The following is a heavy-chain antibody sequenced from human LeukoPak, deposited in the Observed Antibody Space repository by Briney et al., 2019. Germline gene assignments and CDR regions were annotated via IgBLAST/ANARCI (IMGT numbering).Heavy chain of an antibody. Sequence: SETLSLTCTVSGGSISGSRYYWGWIRQPPGKGLEWIVTIYYGGSSYYNPSLKSRVTISVDTSKNQFSLKLSSVTAADTAMYYCAKTGDYGDYGWPFFDHWGQGTLVTVSS. CDR3: AKTGDYGDYGWPFFDH. CDR1: GGSISGSRYY. CDR2: IYYGGSS. J-gene: IGHJ4*02. V-gene: IGHV4-39*01. D-gene: IGHD4-17*01.